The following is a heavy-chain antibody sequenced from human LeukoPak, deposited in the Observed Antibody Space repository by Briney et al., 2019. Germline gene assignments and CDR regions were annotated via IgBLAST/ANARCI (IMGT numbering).Heavy chain of an antibody. V-gene: IGHV3-23*01. Sequence: PGGSLRLSCAASGFTFSSYAMSWVRQAPGKGLEWVSAISGGGGSTYYADSVKGRFTISRDNSKNTLYLQMNSLRAEDMAVYYCAKDQGTCPYSCDYWGQGTLVSVSS. CDR3: AKDQGTCPYSCDY. J-gene: IGHJ4*02. CDR1: GFTFSSYA. D-gene: IGHD1-1*01. CDR2: ISGGGGST.